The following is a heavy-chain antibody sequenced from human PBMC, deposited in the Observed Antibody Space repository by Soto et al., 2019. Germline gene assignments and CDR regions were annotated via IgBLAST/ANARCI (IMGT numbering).Heavy chain of an antibody. V-gene: IGHV3-33*01. Sequence: QVHLVDSGGGVVQPGGSLRLTCTASGFTFKDYGMQWVRQVPGKGLEWVATIWFDGNNKYYADSVKGRFTISRDNSKNTQYLHMSSLRVEDTAVYYCARDGVGATKFYGYIDYWSQGALITVSS. J-gene: IGHJ4*02. D-gene: IGHD1-26*01. CDR2: IWFDGNNK. CDR3: ARDGVGATKFYGYIDY. CDR1: GFTFKDYG.